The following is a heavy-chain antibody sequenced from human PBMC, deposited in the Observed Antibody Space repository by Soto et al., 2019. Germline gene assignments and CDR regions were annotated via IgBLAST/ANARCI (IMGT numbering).Heavy chain of an antibody. V-gene: IGHV3-30-3*01. CDR2: ISYDGSNK. CDR1: GFTFSSYA. Sequence: QVQLVESGGGVVQPGRSLRLSCAASGFTFSSYAMHWVRQAPGKGLEWVAVISYDGSNKYYADSVKGRFTISRDNSKNTLYLQMNSLRAEDTAVYYCARDAARTMPHYFDYWGQGTLVTVSS. CDR3: ARDAARTMPHYFDY. J-gene: IGHJ4*02. D-gene: IGHD2-2*01.